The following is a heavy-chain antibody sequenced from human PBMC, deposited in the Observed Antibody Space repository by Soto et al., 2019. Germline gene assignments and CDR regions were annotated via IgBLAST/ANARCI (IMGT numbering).Heavy chain of an antibody. CDR2: IYYSGST. V-gene: IGHV4-31*03. D-gene: IGHD3-3*01. CDR1: GGSISSGGYY. CDR3: ARGPDSSHWYFDL. J-gene: IGHJ2*01. Sequence: QVQLQESGPGLVKPSQTLSLTCSVSGGSISSGGYYWSWIRQHPGKGLEWIGYIYYSGSTYYNPSLKSRVTISVDTSKNQFSLKLSSVPAADTAVYYCARGPDSSHWYFDLWGRGTLVTVSS.